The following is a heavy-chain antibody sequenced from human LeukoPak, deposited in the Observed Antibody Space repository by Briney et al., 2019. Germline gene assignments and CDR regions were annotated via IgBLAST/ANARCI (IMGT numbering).Heavy chain of an antibody. CDR3: AREARVTYDILTGYFDY. CDR1: GGSIGSYY. D-gene: IGHD3-9*01. V-gene: IGHV4-59*01. J-gene: IGHJ4*02. Sequence: SETLSLTCTVSGGSIGSYYWSWIRQPPGKGLEWIGYIYYSGSTNYNPSLKSRVTISVDTSKNQFSLKLSSVTAADTAVYYCAREARVTYDILTGYFDYWGQGTLVTVSS. CDR2: IYYSGST.